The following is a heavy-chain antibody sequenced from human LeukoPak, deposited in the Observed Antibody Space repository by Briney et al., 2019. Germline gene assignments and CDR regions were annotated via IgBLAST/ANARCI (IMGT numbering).Heavy chain of an antibody. CDR2: FDPEDGET. CDR3: ARLEMATIYAAFDI. D-gene: IGHD5-24*01. Sequence: GASVKVSCKVSGYTLTELSMHWVRQAPGKGLEWMGGFDPEDGETIYAQKFQGRVTMTRDMSTSTVYMELSSLRSEDTAVYYCARLEMATIYAAFDIWGQGTMVTVSS. J-gene: IGHJ3*02. V-gene: IGHV1-24*01. CDR1: GYTLTELS.